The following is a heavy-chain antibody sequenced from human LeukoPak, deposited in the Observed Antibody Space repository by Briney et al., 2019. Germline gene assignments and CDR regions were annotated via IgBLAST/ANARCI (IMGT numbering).Heavy chain of an antibody. V-gene: IGHV3-23*03. Sequence: GGSLRLSCAASGFTFSSYAMSWVRQAPGKGLEWVSVIYSGGSTYYGVSVKGRFTISRDNSKNTLYLQMNSLRAEDTAVYYCAKGAVVGATHFDYWGQGTLVTVSS. J-gene: IGHJ4*02. CDR3: AKGAVVGATHFDY. D-gene: IGHD1-26*01. CDR1: GFTFSSYA. CDR2: IYSGGST.